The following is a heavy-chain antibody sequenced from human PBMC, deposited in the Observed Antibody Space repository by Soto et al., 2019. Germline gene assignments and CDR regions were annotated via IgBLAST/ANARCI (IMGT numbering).Heavy chain of an antibody. J-gene: IGHJ4*02. V-gene: IGHV4-30-4*01. CDR3: ARGGTYDFWSGLFD. D-gene: IGHD3-3*01. CDR1: VTSVINGDYY. CDR2: RYYTGTT. Sequence: SATLSVTCAVSVTSVINGDYYWCWIGHTPGKGGKWNGYRYYTGTTSYNPALRGRVAISTDTSKNQLSRKLTAATDADKAVYFWARGGTYDFWSGLFDWGQGTRVTVSS.